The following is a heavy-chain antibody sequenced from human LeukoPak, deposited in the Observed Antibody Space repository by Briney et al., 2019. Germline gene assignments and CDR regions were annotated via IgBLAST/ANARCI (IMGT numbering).Heavy chain of an antibody. CDR1: GYTFTGYY. Sequence: GASVKVSCKASGYTFTGYYIHWVRQAPGQGLEWMGWINPNSGGTNYAQKFQGRVTMTRDTSISTAYMELSRLRSGDTAVYYCARDQPWYYYDSSGPNYWGQGTLVTVSS. V-gene: IGHV1-2*02. CDR3: ARDQPWYYYDSSGPNY. J-gene: IGHJ4*02. D-gene: IGHD3-22*01. CDR2: INPNSGGT.